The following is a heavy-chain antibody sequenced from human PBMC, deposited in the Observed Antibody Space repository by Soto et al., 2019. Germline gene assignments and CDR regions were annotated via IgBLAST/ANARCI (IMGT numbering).Heavy chain of an antibody. Sequence: GASVKVSCKASGYTFTSYDINWVRQATGQGLEWMGWMNPNSGNTGYAQKFQGRVTMTRNTSISTAYMELSSLRSEDTAAYYCARAYSGDDILTSYYYYYMDVWGKGTTVTVSS. CDR3: ARAYSGDDILTSYYYYYMDV. J-gene: IGHJ6*03. CDR2: MNPNSGNT. V-gene: IGHV1-8*01. CDR1: GYTFTSYD. D-gene: IGHD3-9*01.